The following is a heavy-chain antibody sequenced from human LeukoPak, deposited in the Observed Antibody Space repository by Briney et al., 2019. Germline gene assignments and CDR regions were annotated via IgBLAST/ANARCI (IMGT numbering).Heavy chain of an antibody. CDR1: GYTFTGYY. J-gene: IGHJ4*02. D-gene: IGHD6-13*01. Sequence: ASVKVSYKASGYTFTGYYMHWVRQAPGQGLEWMGWINPNTGGTDYAHKFQGRVTMTRDTSISTAYMEVNRLRSDDTAVYYCARPIDIAAADLWGQGTLVTVSS. CDR2: INPNTGGT. V-gene: IGHV1-2*07. CDR3: ARPIDIAAADL.